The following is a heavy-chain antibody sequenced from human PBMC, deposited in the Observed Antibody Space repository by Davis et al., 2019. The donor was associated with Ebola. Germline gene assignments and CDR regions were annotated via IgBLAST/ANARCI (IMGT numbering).Heavy chain of an antibody. CDR2: IKQDGSEK. J-gene: IGHJ4*02. CDR1: GGSISSSNW. V-gene: IGHV3-7*01. D-gene: IGHD3-22*01. CDR3: ARVDYYDSSGYGGLDY. Sequence: PSETLSLTCAVSGGSISSSNWWSWVRQPPGKGLEWVANIKQDGSEKYYVDSVKGRFTISRDNSKNTLYLQMNSLRAEDTAVYYCARVDYYDSSGYGGLDYWGQGTLVTVSS.